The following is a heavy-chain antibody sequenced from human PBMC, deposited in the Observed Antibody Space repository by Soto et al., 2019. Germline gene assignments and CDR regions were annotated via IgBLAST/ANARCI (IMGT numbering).Heavy chain of an antibody. V-gene: IGHV4-59*08. D-gene: IGHD3-3*01. CDR2: IYYSGTT. CDR1: GGSTISYY. CDR3: ARLDWSGYYLDY. J-gene: IGHJ4*02. Sequence: QVQLQESGPGLVMPSETLSLTCTVSGGSTISYYWSWIRQSPGKGLEWIGYIYYSGTTNYNPSLKSRVTVSIDTSKNQCSLTMSSVTAADTAVYYCARLDWSGYYLDYGGQGTLVTVSS.